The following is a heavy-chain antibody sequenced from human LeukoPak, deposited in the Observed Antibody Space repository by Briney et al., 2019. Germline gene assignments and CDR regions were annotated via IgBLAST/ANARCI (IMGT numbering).Heavy chain of an antibody. D-gene: IGHD1-26*01. V-gene: IGHV4-59*01. CDR1: GGSISSYY. CDR2: IYYSGST. J-gene: IGHJ4*02. Sequence: SETLSLTCTVSGGSISSYYWSWIRQPPGKGLEWIGYIYYSGSTNYNPSLKSRVTISVDTSKNQFSLKLSSVTAADTAVYYCARGEYSGSYFDYWGQGTLVTVSS. CDR3: ARGEYSGSYFDY.